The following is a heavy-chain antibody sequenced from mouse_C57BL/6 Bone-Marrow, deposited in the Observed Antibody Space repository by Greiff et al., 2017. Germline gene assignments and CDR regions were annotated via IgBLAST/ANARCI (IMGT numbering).Heavy chain of an antibody. Sequence: EVNVVESGGGLVQPGGSLKLSCAASGFTFSDYGMAWVRQAPRKGPEWVAFISNLAYSIYSADTVTGRFTISRENAKNTLYLEMSSLRSEDTAMYYCARRRDYDGYSYAMDYWGQGTSVTVSS. V-gene: IGHV5-15*01. CDR2: ISNLAYSI. D-gene: IGHD2-3*01. CDR1: GFTFSDYG. J-gene: IGHJ4*01. CDR3: ARRRDYDGYSYAMDY.